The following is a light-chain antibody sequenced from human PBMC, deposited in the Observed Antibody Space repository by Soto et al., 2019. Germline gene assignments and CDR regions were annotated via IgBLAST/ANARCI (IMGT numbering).Light chain of an antibody. J-gene: IGLJ2*01. V-gene: IGLV2-8*01. Sequence: QSALTQPPSASGSPGQPVTISCTGTRSDVGDYNYVSWYQQHPGKAPKLLIYEVTKRPSGVPDRFSGSKSANTASLTVSGLQAEDEADYYCSSYAGSDNFEVFGGGTKLTVL. CDR1: RSDVGDYNY. CDR2: EVT. CDR3: SSYAGSDNFEV.